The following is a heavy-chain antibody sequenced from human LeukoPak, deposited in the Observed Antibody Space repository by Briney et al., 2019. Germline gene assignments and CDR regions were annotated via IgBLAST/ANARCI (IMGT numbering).Heavy chain of an antibody. Sequence: ASVKVSCKASGYTFTGYYMHWVRQAPGQGLEWMGRINPNSGGTNYAQKLQGRVTKTRDTSISTAYMELSRLRSDDTAVYYCARVEYYYDSSGYYLFDYWGQGTLVTVSS. V-gene: IGHV1-2*06. CDR2: INPNSGGT. CDR1: GYTFTGYY. J-gene: IGHJ4*02. D-gene: IGHD3-22*01. CDR3: ARVEYYYDSSGYYLFDY.